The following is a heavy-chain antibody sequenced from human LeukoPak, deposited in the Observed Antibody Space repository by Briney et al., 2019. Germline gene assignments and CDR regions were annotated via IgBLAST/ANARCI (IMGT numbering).Heavy chain of an antibody. CDR1: GFTFSSYD. V-gene: IGHV3-13*01. CDR2: IGIAGDT. CDR3: ARVSTSGYDI. Sequence: PGGSLRLSCAASGFTFSSYDMHWVRQATGKCLEWVSGIGIAGDTYYRGSVKGRFTISRENAKNSLYLQMSSLRAGDTAVYYCARVSTSGYDIWGRGTMVTVSS. J-gene: IGHJ3*02. D-gene: IGHD2-2*01.